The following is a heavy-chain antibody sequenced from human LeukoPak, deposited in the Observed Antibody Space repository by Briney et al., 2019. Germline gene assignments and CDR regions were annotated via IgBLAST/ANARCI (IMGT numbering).Heavy chain of an antibody. V-gene: IGHV1-46*01. J-gene: IGHJ6*02. CDR3: ARDRRDGYNYYYYYGMDV. Sequence: GASVKVSCKASGYTFTSYYMHWVRQAPGQGLEWMGIINPSGGSTSYAQKFQGRVTMTRDTSTSTVYMELSSLRSEDTAVYYCARDRRDGYNYYYYYGMDVWGQGTTVTVSS. CDR1: GYTFTSYY. D-gene: IGHD5-24*01. CDR2: INPSGGST.